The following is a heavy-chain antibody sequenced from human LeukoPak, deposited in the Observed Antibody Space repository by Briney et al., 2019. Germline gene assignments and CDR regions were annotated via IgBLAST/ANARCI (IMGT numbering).Heavy chain of an antibody. D-gene: IGHD5-18*01. Sequence: PSETLSLACSVSGGSINSSSWSWIRQPPGKGLEWIAYMYHTGTTKYNPSLSSRVTISVDASKNQFSLKLTSVTAADTAVYYCARGYTYGDFWGPGTLVTVSS. CDR2: MYHTGTT. CDR1: GGSINSSS. J-gene: IGHJ4*02. CDR3: ARGYTYGDF. V-gene: IGHV4-59*08.